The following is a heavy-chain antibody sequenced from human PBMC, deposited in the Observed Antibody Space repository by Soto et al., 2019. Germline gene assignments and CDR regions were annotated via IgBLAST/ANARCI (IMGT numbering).Heavy chain of an antibody. V-gene: IGHV1-69*02. CDR1: GDTFSSYT. D-gene: IGHD2-2*02. CDR2: IIPIFEIT. J-gene: IGHJ1*01. Sequence: ASVKVSCKASGDTFSSYTISWVRQAPGQGLEWMGRIIPIFEITNYAQKFQGRVSITADKSTSTAYMYLNSLTFEDTAVYYCARAPDSIHCTSGSCDTQLEYFHHWGQGTLVTVSS. CDR3: ARAPDSIHCTSGSCDTQLEYFHH.